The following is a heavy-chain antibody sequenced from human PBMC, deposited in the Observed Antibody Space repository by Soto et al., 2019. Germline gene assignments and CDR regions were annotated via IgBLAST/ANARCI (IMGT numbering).Heavy chain of an antibody. V-gene: IGHV3-30-3*01. Sequence: GGSLRLSCAASGFTFCSYAMHWVRQAPGKGLEWVAVISYDGSNKYYADSVKGRFTISRDNSKNTLYLQKNSLRAEDTAVYYCARDPSVGSYYELVFDYWGQGTLVTV. CDR2: ISYDGSNK. CDR3: ARDPSVGSYYELVFDY. J-gene: IGHJ4*02. CDR1: GFTFCSYA. D-gene: IGHD1-26*01.